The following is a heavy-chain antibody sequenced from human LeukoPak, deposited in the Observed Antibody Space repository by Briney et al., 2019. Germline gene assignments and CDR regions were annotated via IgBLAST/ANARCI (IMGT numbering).Heavy chain of an antibody. V-gene: IGHV4-39*01. CDR3: ALTTRFDFWSGYYPFDY. CDR1: GGSISGSSYY. CDR2: IYYKGTT. Sequence: PSVTLSLTCTVSGGSISGSSYYWGWIRQPPGKGLEWIGTIYYKGTTYYNPSLKSRVTISVDTSKNQFSLKLSSVAAADTAVYYCALTTRFDFWSGYYPFDYWGQGTLVTVSS. D-gene: IGHD3-3*01. J-gene: IGHJ4*02.